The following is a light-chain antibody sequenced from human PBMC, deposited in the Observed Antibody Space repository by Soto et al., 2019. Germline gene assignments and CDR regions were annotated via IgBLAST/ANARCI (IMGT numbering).Light chain of an antibody. J-gene: IGLJ1*01. CDR1: SSDVGGYNY. V-gene: IGLV2-14*01. Sequence: QSALTQPASVSGSPGQSITISCTGTSSDVGGYNYVSWYQQHPGKAPKLMIYEVSNRPSGVSNRFSGSKSGNTASLTTSGLQAEDEADYYCSSYTSSSTLDVGTGTKSPS. CDR2: EVS. CDR3: SSYTSSSTLD.